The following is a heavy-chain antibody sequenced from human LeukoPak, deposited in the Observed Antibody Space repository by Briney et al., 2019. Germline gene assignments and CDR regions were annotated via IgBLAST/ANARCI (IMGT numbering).Heavy chain of an antibody. D-gene: IGHD6-19*01. V-gene: IGHV4-34*01. J-gene: IGHJ4*02. CDR3: ARSSGWLGY. CDR1: GGSFSGYY. CDR2: INHSGST. Sequence: PSETLSLTCAVYGGSFSGYYWSWIRQPPGKGLEWIGEINHSGSTNHNPSLKSRVTISVDTSKNQFSLKLSSVTAADTAVYYCARSSGWLGYWGQGTLVTVSS.